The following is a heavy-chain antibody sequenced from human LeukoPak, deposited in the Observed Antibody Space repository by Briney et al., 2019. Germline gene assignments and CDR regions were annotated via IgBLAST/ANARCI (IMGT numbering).Heavy chain of an antibody. Sequence: SETLSLTCTVSGGSISSYYWSWIRQPPGKGKEWIGYISTSGSTNSNPSLKSRVTISVDTSKNQFSLKLSSVTAADTAVYYCARVCSSTSCYGYYFDYWGQGTLVTVSS. CDR3: ARVCSSTSCYGYYFDY. CDR2: ISTSGST. D-gene: IGHD2-2*01. V-gene: IGHV4-4*09. J-gene: IGHJ4*02. CDR1: GGSISSYY.